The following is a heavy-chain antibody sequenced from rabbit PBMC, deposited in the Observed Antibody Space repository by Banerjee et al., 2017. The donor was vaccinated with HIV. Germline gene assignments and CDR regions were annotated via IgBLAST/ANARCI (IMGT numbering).Heavy chain of an antibody. CDR2: NYAGGSGST. Sequence: QEQLEESGGDLVKPEGSLTLTCTASGFSFSNNYVMCWVRQAPGKGLEWIACNYAGGSGSTYYASWATGRFTVSRTSSTTVTLQMTSLTAADTATYFCARGNTGGYVAYGYAWDLWGPGTLVTVS. D-gene: IGHD6-1*01. CDR3: ARGNTGGYVAYGYAWDL. CDR1: GFSFSNNYV. J-gene: IGHJ4*01. V-gene: IGHV1S45*01.